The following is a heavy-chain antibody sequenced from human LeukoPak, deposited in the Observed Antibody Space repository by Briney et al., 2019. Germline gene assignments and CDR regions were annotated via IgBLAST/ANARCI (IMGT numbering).Heavy chain of an antibody. J-gene: IGHJ4*02. D-gene: IGHD2-15*01. V-gene: IGHV4-59*08. CDR3: ARGELEDIVVVVAATQRRYYFDY. Sequence: SETLSLTCTVSGGSLSSYYWSWIRQPPGKRLEWIGYIYYSWSTNYSPSLKSRVTISVDTSKNQFSLKLSSVTAADTAVYYCARGELEDIVVVVAATQRRYYFDYWGQGTLVTVSS. CDR2: IYYSWST. CDR1: GGSLSSYY.